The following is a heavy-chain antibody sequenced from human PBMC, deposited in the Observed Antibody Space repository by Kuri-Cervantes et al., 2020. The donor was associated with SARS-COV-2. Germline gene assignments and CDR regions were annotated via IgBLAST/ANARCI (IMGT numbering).Heavy chain of an antibody. CDR2: ISATGNT. Sequence: GSLRLSCSVTGGSISGYYWSWIRQSAAKELKWIGRISATGNTNYIPGLKSRVTISVDTSKNQFSLKLSSVTAADTAVYYCARPACLYYYDSSGYCHFQHWGQGTLVTVSS. J-gene: IGHJ1*01. V-gene: IGHV4-4*07. D-gene: IGHD3-22*01. CDR3: ARPACLYYYDSSGYCHFQH. CDR1: GGSISGYY.